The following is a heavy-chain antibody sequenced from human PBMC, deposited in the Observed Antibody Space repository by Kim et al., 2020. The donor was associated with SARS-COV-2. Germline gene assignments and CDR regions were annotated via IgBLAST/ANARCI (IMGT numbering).Heavy chain of an antibody. V-gene: IGHV4-59*08. CDR2: IYYSGST. CDR1: GGSISSYY. J-gene: IGHJ4*02. D-gene: IGHD2-21*01. CDR3: ASSKTRGSIPSAFDY. Sequence: SETLSLTCTVSGGSISSYYWSWIRQPPGKGLEWIGYIYYSGSTNYNPSLKSRVTISVDTSKNQFSLKLSSVTAADTAVYYCASSKTRGSIPSAFDYWGQGTLVTVSS.